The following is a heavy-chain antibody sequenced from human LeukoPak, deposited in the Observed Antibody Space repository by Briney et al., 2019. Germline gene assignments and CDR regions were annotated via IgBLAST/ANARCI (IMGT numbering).Heavy chain of an antibody. J-gene: IGHJ4*02. D-gene: IGHD6-13*01. V-gene: IGHV3-23*01. CDR1: GFTFSNYA. CDR2: ISGSGGST. CDR3: AKDDRYSSRWYYFDC. Sequence: GGSLRLSCAASGFTFSNYAMSWVRQAPGKGLEWVSGISGSGGSTNYADSVKGRFTISRDTSKNTLYLQMNSLRAEDTAVYYCAKDDRYSSRWYYFDCWGQGTLVTVSS.